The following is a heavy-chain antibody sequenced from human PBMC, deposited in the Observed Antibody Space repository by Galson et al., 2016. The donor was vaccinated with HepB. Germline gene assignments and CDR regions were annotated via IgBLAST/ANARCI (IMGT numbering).Heavy chain of an antibody. Sequence: LRLSCAASGFTFSDYYMNWIRQAPGKGLECISYIDSSGTTIYYSDSVKGRFTVSRDNAKNSLYLQVNSLRVEDTAVYYCARGLYYGDYAPHYWGQGTLATVSS. CDR3: ARGLYYGDYAPHY. CDR2: IDSSGTTI. D-gene: IGHD4-17*01. J-gene: IGHJ4*02. V-gene: IGHV3-11*01. CDR1: GFTFSDYY.